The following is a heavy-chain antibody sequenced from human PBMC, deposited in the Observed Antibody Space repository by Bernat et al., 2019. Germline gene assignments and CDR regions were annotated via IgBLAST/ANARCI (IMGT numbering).Heavy chain of an antibody. J-gene: IGHJ5*02. V-gene: IGHV3-48*03. Sequence: EVQLVESGGGLVQPGGSLRLPCAASGFTFSSSEMNWVRQAPGKGLEWVSYISSSGSTIYYADSVKDRFTISRDNAKISLYLQMNSLRTEDTAVHYCARGGVYGFWSGYRRNSWFDPWGQGTLVTVSS. CDR3: ARGGVYGFWSGYRRNSWFDP. CDR1: GFTFSSSE. D-gene: IGHD3-3*01. CDR2: ISSSGSTI.